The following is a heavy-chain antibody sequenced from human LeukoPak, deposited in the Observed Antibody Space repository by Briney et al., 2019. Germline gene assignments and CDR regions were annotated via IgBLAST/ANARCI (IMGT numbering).Heavy chain of an antibody. CDR3: AIRRIAAAGSWVVFSSDPYGMDV. D-gene: IGHD6-13*01. V-gene: IGHV1-8*01. CDR2: MNPNSGNT. Sequence: GASVKVSCKASGYTFTSYDINWVRQATGQGLEWMGWMNPNSGNTGYAQKFQGRVTMTRNTSISTAYMELSSLRSEDTAVYYCAIRRIAAAGSWVVFSSDPYGMDVWGQGTTVTVSS. J-gene: IGHJ6*02. CDR1: GYTFTSYD.